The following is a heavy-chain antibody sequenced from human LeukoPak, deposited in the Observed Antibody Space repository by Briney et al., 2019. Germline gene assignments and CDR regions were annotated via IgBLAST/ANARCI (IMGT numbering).Heavy chain of an antibody. CDR3: ASYCSSTSCANLDAFDI. Sequence: SGTLSLTCAVSGGSISSSNWWSWVRQPPGKGLEWIGEIYHSGSTNYNPSLKSRVTISVDKSKNQFSLKLSSVTAADTAVYYCASYCSSTSCANLDAFDIWGQGTMVTVSS. D-gene: IGHD2-2*01. CDR1: GGSISSSNW. CDR2: IYHSGST. V-gene: IGHV4-4*02. J-gene: IGHJ3*02.